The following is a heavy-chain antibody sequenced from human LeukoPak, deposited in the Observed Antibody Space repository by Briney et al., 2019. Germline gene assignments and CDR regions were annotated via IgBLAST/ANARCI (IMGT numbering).Heavy chain of an antibody. CDR1: GGTFSSYA. CDR3: ARGITIFGVVKGIDASDY. Sequence: ASVKVSCKASGGTFSSYAISWVRQAPGQGLEWVGGIIPIFGTANYAQKFQGRVTITADESTSTAYMELSRLRSDDTAVYYCARGITIFGVVKGIDASDYWGQETLVTVSS. V-gene: IGHV1-69*13. D-gene: IGHD3-3*01. CDR2: IIPIFGTA. J-gene: IGHJ4*02.